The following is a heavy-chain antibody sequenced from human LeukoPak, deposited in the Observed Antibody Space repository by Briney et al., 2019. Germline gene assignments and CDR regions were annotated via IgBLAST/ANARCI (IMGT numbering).Heavy chain of an antibody. Sequence: ASVKVSRKASGYTFTGYYMHWVRQAPGQGLEWMGIINPSGGSTSYAQKFQGRVTMTRDTSTSTVYMELSSLRSEDTAVYYCARGSITIFGVVNKFDPYWFDPWGQGTLVTVSS. CDR2: INPSGGST. CDR3: ARGSITIFGVVNKFDPYWFDP. J-gene: IGHJ5*02. D-gene: IGHD3-3*01. V-gene: IGHV1-46*01. CDR1: GYTFTGYY.